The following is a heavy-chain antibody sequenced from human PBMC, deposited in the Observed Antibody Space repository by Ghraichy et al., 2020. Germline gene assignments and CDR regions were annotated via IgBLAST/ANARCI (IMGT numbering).Heavy chain of an antibody. Sequence: GGSLRLSCAASGFTFSHYWMTWVRQAPGQGLEWVANIRQDGREINYLDSVKGRFTISRDNAKNSLYLQMYSLRVDDTAVYYCAKDGGAYGSGDDYWGQGTLVTVSP. V-gene: IGHV3-7*03. CDR2: IRQDGREI. J-gene: IGHJ4*02. CDR3: AKDGGAYGSGDDY. D-gene: IGHD3-10*01. CDR1: GFTFSHYW.